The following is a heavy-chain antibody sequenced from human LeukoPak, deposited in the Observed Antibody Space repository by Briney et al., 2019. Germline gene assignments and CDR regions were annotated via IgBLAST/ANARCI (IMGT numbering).Heavy chain of an antibody. V-gene: IGHV3-9*01. CDR3: AKEAYDILTGSYYFDY. J-gene: IGHJ4*02. CDR1: GFTFDDYA. CDR2: ISWNSGSI. Sequence: GGSLRLSCAASGFTFDDYAMHWVRQAPGKGLEWVSGISWNSGSIGYADSVKGRFTISRDNAKNSLYLQMNSLRAEDTALYYCAKEAYDILTGSYYFDYWGQGTLVTVSS. D-gene: IGHD3-9*01.